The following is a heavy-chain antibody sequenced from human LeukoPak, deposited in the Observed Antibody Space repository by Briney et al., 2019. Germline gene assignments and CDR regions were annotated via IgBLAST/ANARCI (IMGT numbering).Heavy chain of an antibody. CDR3: AAWIQDRGVAAANGYFQH. Sequence: SVKVSCKASGFTFTSSAVQWVRQARGQRLEWIGWIVVGSGNTNYAQKFQERATITRDMSTSTAYMELSSLRSEDTAVYYCAAWIQDRGVAAANGYFQHWGQGTLVTVSS. D-gene: IGHD6-13*01. V-gene: IGHV1-58*01. CDR2: IVVGSGNT. CDR1: GFTFTSSA. J-gene: IGHJ1*01.